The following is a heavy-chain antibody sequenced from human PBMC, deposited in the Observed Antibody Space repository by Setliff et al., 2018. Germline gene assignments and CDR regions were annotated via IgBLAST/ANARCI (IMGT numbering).Heavy chain of an antibody. CDR2: INNYNFNT. Sequence: ASVKVSCKASGYTFTNYGITWVRQVPGQGLEWMGWINNYNFNTQYAQKFQGRVTVTTDTSTTTAYMELRGLRADDTAVYYCARINFYVSSGYYYAPELWGQGTTVTVSS. J-gene: IGHJ4*02. CDR1: GYTFTNYG. CDR3: ARINFYVSSGYYYAPEL. D-gene: IGHD3-22*01. V-gene: IGHV1-18*01.